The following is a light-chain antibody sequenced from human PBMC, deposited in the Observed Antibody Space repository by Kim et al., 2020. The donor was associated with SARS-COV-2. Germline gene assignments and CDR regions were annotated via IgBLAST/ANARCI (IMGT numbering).Light chain of an antibody. Sequence: QPVLTQSSSASASLGSPVKLTCTLSSGHSSYIIAWHQQQLGKAPRYLMKLEGSGSYNKGSGVPDRFSGSSSGADRYLTISNLQSEDKADYYCETWDSNPNSVFGGGTQLTFL. CDR1: SGHSSYI. J-gene: IGLJ3*02. CDR2: LEGSGSY. CDR3: ETWDSNPNSV. V-gene: IGLV4-60*03.